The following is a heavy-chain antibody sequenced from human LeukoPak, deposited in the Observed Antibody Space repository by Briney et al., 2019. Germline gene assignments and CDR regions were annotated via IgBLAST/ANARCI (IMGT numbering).Heavy chain of an antibody. CDR1: GFTFSSYA. D-gene: IGHD3-22*01. CDR2: ISYDGSNN. V-gene: IGHV3-30*04. Sequence: GGSLRLSCAASGFTFSSYAMHWGRQAPGKGLEWVAVISYDGSNNYYADSVKGRFTISRDNSKNTLYLQMNSLNAEDPAVYYCARDPLYCYDSRGYCDYWGQGTLVTVSS. J-gene: IGHJ4*02. CDR3: ARDPLYCYDSRGYCDY.